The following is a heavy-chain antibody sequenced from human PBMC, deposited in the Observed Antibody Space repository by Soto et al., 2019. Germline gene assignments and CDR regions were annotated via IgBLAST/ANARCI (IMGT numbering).Heavy chain of an antibody. CDR2: INNGGSS. Sequence: QVHLQQWGAGLLKPSETLSLTCAVYGGSFSGYYWSWIRQPPGKGLEWIGEINNGGSSNYNPFLKSRGSMSVGTSNNQFSLKLTSVTAADTAVYYCARGRGDGYNQNWYFDLWGRGTLVTVSS. J-gene: IGHJ2*01. CDR1: GGSFSGYY. CDR3: ARGRGDGYNQNWYFDL. D-gene: IGHD3-10*01. V-gene: IGHV4-34*01.